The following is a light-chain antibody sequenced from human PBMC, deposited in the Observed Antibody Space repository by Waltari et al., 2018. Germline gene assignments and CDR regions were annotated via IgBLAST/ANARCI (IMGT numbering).Light chain of an antibody. CDR1: SSDVGVYNY. V-gene: IGLV2-23*02. CDR3: CSYAGSSTLV. J-gene: IGLJ2*01. Sequence: QSALTQPASVSGSPGQSITISCTGTSSDVGVYNYVSWYQQHPGKAPKLMIYDVTKRPSRVSDRFSGSKSGNTASLPISGLQAEDEADYYCCSYAGSSTLVFGGGTKLTVL. CDR2: DVT.